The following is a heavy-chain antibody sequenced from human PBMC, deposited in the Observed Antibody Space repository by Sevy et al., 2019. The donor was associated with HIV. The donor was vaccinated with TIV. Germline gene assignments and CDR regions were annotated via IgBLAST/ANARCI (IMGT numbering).Heavy chain of an antibody. CDR2: LIGGGSRT. V-gene: IGHV3-23*01. D-gene: IGHD2-8*02. Sequence: GGSLRLTCAASGFPFSNFAMSWVRQAPGKGLEWVSTLIGGGSRTYYADSVTGRFIISRDNSRNTLYLQMNSLRAEDTAIYYCAKRRVQSGLSGGGANYGMDVCGRGTTVTVSS. J-gene: IGHJ6*02. CDR3: AKRRVQSGLSGGGANYGMDV. CDR1: GFPFSNFA.